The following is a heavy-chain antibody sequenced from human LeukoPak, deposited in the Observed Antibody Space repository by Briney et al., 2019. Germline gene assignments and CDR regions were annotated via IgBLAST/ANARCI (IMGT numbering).Heavy chain of an antibody. Sequence: ASVKVSCKASGYTFTSYGIGWVRQAPGQGLEWMGWISAYNGNTNYAQKLQGRVTMTTDTSTSTAYMELRSLRSDDTAVYYCARLIDFWSGYYLDYWGQGTLVTVSS. V-gene: IGHV1-18*01. J-gene: IGHJ4*02. CDR2: ISAYNGNT. CDR3: ARLIDFWSGYYLDY. D-gene: IGHD3-3*01. CDR1: GYTFTSYG.